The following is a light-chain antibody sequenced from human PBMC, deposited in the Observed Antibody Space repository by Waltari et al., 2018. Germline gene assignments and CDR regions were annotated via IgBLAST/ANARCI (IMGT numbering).Light chain of an antibody. CDR2: DKN. J-gene: IGLJ2*01. Sequence: TQVPAVSVALGQTVSLPCQGDSLRRYYASLYQQRPGQAPILVMYDKNSRPSGVPDRFSASSSDNTASLTITGAQAEDEAYYYCHSRDASGVGGAFGGGTKLTVL. CDR1: SLRRYY. CDR3: HSRDASGVGGA. V-gene: IGLV3-19*01.